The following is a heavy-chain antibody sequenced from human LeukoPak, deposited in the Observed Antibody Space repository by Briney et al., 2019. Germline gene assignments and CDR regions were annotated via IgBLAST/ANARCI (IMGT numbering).Heavy chain of an antibody. J-gene: IGHJ4*02. CDR1: GYTFTSYG. Sequence: ASVTVSCKASGYTFTSYGISWVRQAPGQGLEWMGWISVYNGNTNYAQKLQGRVTMTTDTSTNTAYMELRSLRADDTAVYYCARADQKRMVTTDYWGQGTLVTVSS. CDR3: ARADQKRMVTTDY. CDR2: ISVYNGNT. D-gene: IGHD4-17*01. V-gene: IGHV1-18*01.